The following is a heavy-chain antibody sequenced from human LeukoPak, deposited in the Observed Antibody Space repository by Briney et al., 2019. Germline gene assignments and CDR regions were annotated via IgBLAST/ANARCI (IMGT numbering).Heavy chain of an antibody. CDR3: ARGGSLVGTTPHDTFDI. CDR1: DGSISNYY. Sequence: SETLSLTCTVSDGSISNYYWSWIRQPPGKGLEWIGFFYYSGTTNYNPSLKSRATLSIDTSKNQFSLNLRSVTAADTAVYYCARGGSLVGTTPHDTFDIGGQGTMVTVSS. D-gene: IGHD1-26*01. CDR2: FYYSGTT. J-gene: IGHJ3*02. V-gene: IGHV4-59*01.